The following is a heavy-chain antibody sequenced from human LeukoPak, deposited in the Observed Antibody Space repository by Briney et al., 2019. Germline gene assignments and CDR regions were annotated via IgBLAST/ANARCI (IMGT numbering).Heavy chain of an antibody. CDR2: ISWDGGST. CDR3: AKGGIAARPGVDY. CDR1: GFTFDDYT. Sequence: SGGSLRLSCAASGFTFDDYTMHWVRQAPGKGLEWVSLISWDGGSTYYADSVKGRFTISRDNSKNSLYLQMNSLRTEDTALYYCAKGGIAARPGVDYWGQGTLVTVSS. V-gene: IGHV3-43*01. J-gene: IGHJ4*02. D-gene: IGHD6-6*01.